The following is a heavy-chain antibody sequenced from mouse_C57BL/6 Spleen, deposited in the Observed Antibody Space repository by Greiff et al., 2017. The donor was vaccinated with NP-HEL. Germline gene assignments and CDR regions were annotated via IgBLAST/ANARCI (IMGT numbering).Heavy chain of an antibody. D-gene: IGHD3-3*01. CDR3: ARLRGLGLDY. CDR1: GYTFTSYT. J-gene: IGHJ2*01. V-gene: IGHV1-4*01. Sequence: VQLQQSGAELARPGASVKMSCKASGYTFTSYTMHWVKQRPGQGLEWIGYINPSSGYTKYNQKFKDKATLTAAKSSSTAYMQLSSLTSEDSAVYYCARLRGLGLDYWGQGTTLTVSS. CDR2: INPSSGYT.